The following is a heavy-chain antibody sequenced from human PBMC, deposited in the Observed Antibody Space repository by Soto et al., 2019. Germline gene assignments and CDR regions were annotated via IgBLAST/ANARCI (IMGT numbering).Heavy chain of an antibody. CDR3: ARDEKSVDGFWSGSYYYYGMDV. CDR2: ISYDGSNK. Sequence: PGGSLRLSCAASGFTFSSYAMHWVRQAPGKGLEWVAVISYDGSNKYYADSVKGRFTISRDNSKNTLYLQMNSLRAEDTAVYYCARDEKSVDGFWSGSYYYYGMDVWGQGTTVTVSS. CDR1: GFTFSSYA. D-gene: IGHD3-3*01. J-gene: IGHJ6*02. V-gene: IGHV3-30-3*01.